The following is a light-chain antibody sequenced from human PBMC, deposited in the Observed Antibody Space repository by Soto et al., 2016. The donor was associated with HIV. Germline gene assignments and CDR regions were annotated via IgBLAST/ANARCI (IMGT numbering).Light chain of an antibody. CDR3: QVWDTSSDHLYV. CDR2: DDS. J-gene: IGLJ1*01. Sequence: SYELTQPPSVSVAPGKTARITCGGNNIGSKSVHWYQRKPGQAPVLVVYDDSDRPSGIPERFSGSNSRNTATLTISRVEAGDEADYYCQVWDTSSDHLYVFGTGTKVTVL. V-gene: IGLV3-21*03. CDR1: NIGSKS.